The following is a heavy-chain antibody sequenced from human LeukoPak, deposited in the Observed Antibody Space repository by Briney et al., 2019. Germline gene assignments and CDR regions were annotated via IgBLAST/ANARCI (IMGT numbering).Heavy chain of an antibody. CDR2: IFIHGDET. CDR1: GFTFSSYA. V-gene: IGHV3-23*01. J-gene: IGHJ4*02. CDR3: AKDYDYVWGSPGTIFDY. D-gene: IGHD3-16*01. Sequence: PGGSLRLSCAASGFTFSSYALSWVRQAPGKGLEWVSGIFIHGDETYHAESVKGRFTTSRDNSKSTLYLQMNSLRAEDTAVYYCAKDYDYVWGSPGTIFDYWGQGTLVTVSS.